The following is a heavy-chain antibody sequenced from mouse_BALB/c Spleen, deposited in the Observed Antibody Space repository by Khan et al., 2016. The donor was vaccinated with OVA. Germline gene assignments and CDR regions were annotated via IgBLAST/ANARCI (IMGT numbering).Heavy chain of an antibody. J-gene: IGHJ4*01. CDR3: ARVLRRYYYAMDY. D-gene: IGHD2-12*01. CDR1: GFDFSRYW. Sequence: EVELVESGGGLVQPGGSLKLSCAASGFDFSRYWMSWVRQAPGKGLEWIGEINPDSSTINYTPSLNDKFIISRENAKNTLYLQMSKVRSEDTALYYCARVLRRYYYAMDYWGQGTSVTVSS. CDR2: INPDSSTI. V-gene: IGHV4-1*02.